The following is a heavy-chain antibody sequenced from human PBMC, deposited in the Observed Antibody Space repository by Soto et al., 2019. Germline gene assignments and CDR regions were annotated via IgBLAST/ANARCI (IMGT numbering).Heavy chain of an antibody. CDR2: INPSGGST. J-gene: IGHJ6*02. Sequence: ASVKVSFKASGYTFTSYYMHWLRQAPGQGLEWMGIINPSGGSTSYAQKFQGRVTMTRDTSTSTVYMGLSSLRSEDTAVYYCATCGYSYGSTHYYYYGMDVWGQGTTVTVSS. D-gene: IGHD5-18*01. CDR1: GYTFTSYY. V-gene: IGHV1-46*01. CDR3: ATCGYSYGSTHYYYYGMDV.